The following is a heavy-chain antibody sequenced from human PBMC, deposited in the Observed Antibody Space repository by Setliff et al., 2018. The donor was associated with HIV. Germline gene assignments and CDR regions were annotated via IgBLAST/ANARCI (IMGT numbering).Heavy chain of an antibody. CDR3: ARTRGYTYGYIDS. D-gene: IGHD5-18*01. CDR1: GDSTSSSSSY. V-gene: IGHV4-39*01. J-gene: IGHJ4*02. Sequence: SETLSLTCTVSGDSTSSSSSYWGWIRQPPGKGLEWIGSIYYSGSTYYNPSLKSRVTISVDTSKNQFSLKLNSVTAADTTVYYCARTRGYTYGYIDSWAQGTLVTVSS. CDR2: IYYSGST.